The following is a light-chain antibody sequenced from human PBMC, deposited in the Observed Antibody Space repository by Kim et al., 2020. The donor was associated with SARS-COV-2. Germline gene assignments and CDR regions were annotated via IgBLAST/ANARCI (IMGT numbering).Light chain of an antibody. J-gene: IGLJ2*01. Sequence: QSALTQPASVSGSPGQSITISCTGTSSDVGGYNYVSWYQQHPGKAPKLMIYDVSKWPSGVSHRFSGSKSGNTTSLTISGLQAEDEAEYYCSSYTGSSTPVVFGGGTQLTVL. V-gene: IGLV2-14*01. CDR1: SSDVGGYNY. CDR3: SSYTGSSTPVV. CDR2: DVS.